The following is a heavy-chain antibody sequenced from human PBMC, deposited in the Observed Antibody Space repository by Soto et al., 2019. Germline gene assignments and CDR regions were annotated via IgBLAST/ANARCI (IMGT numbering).Heavy chain of an antibody. D-gene: IGHD3-3*01. CDR1: GFTFSSYA. V-gene: IGHV3-30-3*01. J-gene: IGHJ4*02. CDR3: ARERRFLEWLLYGFDY. CDR2: ISYDGSNK. Sequence: QVQLVESGGGVVQPGRSLRLSCAASGFTFSSYAMHWVRQAPGKGLEWVAVISYDGSNKYYADSVKVRFTISRDNSKNTLYLQMNSLRAEDTAVYYCARERRFLEWLLYGFDYWGQGTLVTVSS.